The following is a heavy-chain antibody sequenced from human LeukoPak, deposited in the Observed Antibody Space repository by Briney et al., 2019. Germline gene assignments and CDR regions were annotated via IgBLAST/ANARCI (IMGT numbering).Heavy chain of an antibody. CDR2: ISSSSSYT. J-gene: IGHJ4*02. Sequence: PEGSLRLSCAASGFTFSDYYMSWIRQAPGKGLEWVSYISSSSSYTNYADSVKGRFTISRDNAKNSLYLQMNSLRAEDTAVYYCARKVGATNDFDYWGQGTLVTVSS. CDR1: GFTFSDYY. V-gene: IGHV3-11*06. D-gene: IGHD1-26*01. CDR3: ARKVGATNDFDY.